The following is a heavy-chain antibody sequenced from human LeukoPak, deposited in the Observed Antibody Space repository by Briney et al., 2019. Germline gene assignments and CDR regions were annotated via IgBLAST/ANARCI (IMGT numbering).Heavy chain of an antibody. D-gene: IGHD2-15*01. CDR1: GGSISSSSHY. V-gene: IGHV4-39*07. Sequence: SETLSLTRIVSGGSISSSSHYWAWIRQPPGKGLEWIGSIYYSGSTYYNPSLKSRVTISVDTSKNQFSLKLSSVTAADTAVYYCAREKSPDYCSGASCYFDYWGQGTLVTVSP. CDR3: AREKSPDYCSGASCYFDY. CDR2: IYYSGST. J-gene: IGHJ4*02.